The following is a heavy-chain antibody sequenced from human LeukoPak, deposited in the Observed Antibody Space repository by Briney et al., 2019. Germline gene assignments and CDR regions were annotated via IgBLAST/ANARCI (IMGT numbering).Heavy chain of an antibody. V-gene: IGHV3-7*01. CDR2: IKQDGSEK. Sequence: GGSLRLSCAASGFTFSSYWMSWVRQAPGKGLEWVANIKQDGSEKYYVDSVKGRFTISRDNSKNTLYLQMNRLRAEDTAVYYCAKEDSSGHPGDWGQGTLVTVSS. J-gene: IGHJ4*02. D-gene: IGHD6-19*01. CDR1: GFTFSSYW. CDR3: AKEDSSGHPGD.